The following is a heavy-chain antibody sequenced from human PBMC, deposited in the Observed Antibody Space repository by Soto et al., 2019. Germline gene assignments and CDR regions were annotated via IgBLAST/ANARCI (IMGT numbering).Heavy chain of an antibody. CDR2: IYYSGST. CDR1: GGSISSSSYY. D-gene: IGHD2-15*01. V-gene: IGHV4-39*01. J-gene: IGHJ4*02. CDR3: ARHTPAISISDH. Sequence: QLQLQESGPGLVKPSETLSLTCTVSGGSISSSSYYWGWIRQPPGKALGWIGSIYYSGSTYYNPSPRSRVTISVDTSKNPFALKLSSVTASDTAVYYCARHTPAISISDHWGQGTLVSVSS.